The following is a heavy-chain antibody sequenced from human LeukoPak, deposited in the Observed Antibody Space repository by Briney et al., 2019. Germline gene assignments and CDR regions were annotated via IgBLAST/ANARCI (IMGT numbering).Heavy chain of an antibody. D-gene: IGHD1-14*01. V-gene: IGHV4-59*01. Sequence: SETLSLTCTVSGGSISSYYWSWIRQPPGKGLEWIGYIFYTGSTNYHPSLKSRVTISVDTSKNQFSLKLSSVTAADTAVYYCAGMRITTPTVRTLDYWGQGTLVTVSS. CDR1: GGSISSYY. CDR3: AGMRITTPTVRTLDY. CDR2: IFYTGST. J-gene: IGHJ4*02.